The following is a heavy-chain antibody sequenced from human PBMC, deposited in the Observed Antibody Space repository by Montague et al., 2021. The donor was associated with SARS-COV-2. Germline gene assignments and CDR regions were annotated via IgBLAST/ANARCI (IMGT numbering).Heavy chain of an antibody. CDR3: ARRTYDILTGYDYGMDV. CDR2: IDWDDDK. D-gene: IGHD3-9*01. CDR1: GFSLSTSGMC. Sequence: PALVKPTQTLTLTCTFSGFSLSTSGMCVSWIRQPPGKALEWLARIDWDDDKYYSTSLKTRLTISKDTSKNQVLLTMTNMDPVDTATYYCARRTYDILTGYDYGMDVWGQGTTVTVSS. J-gene: IGHJ6*02. V-gene: IGHV2-70*11.